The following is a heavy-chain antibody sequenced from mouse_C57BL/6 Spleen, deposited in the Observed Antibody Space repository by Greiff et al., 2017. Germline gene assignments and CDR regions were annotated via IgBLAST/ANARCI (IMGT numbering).Heavy chain of an antibody. V-gene: IGHV1-47*01. Sequence: QVQLKQSGAELVKPGASVKMSCKASGYTFTTYPLEWMKQNHEKSLEWIGNFHPYNDDTKYNENVKGKATLNVDQSSSTVYLERSRLTSDDSAVYYSARDGYSGYFDYWGQGTTRTVSS. CDR1: GYTFTTYP. CDR3: ARDGYSGYFDY. J-gene: IGHJ2*01. D-gene: IGHD2-3*01. CDR2: FHPYNDDT.